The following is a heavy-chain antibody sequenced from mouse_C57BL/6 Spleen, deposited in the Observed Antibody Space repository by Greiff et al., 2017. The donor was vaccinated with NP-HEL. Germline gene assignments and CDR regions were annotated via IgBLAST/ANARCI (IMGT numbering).Heavy chain of an antibody. Sequence: QVQLQQPGAELVKPGASVKLSCKASGYTFTSYWMHWVKQRPGHGLEWIGMIHPNSGSTNYNEKFKSKATLTVDKSSSTAYMQLSSLTSDDSAVEYCARGYLILFTGYFYYWGQGTTLTVSS. V-gene: IGHV1-64*01. CDR3: ARGYLILFTGYFYY. CDR1: GYTFTSYW. D-gene: IGHD1-1*02. J-gene: IGHJ2*01. CDR2: IHPNSGST.